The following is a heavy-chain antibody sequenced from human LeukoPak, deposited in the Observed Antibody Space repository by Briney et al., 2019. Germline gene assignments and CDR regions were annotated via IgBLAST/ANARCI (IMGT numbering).Heavy chain of an antibody. D-gene: IGHD3-10*01. V-gene: IGHV1-8*02. J-gene: IGHJ6*03. Sequence: ASVKVSCKASGYTFSSYDINWVRQVSGHGLEGMGWMNPHSGNTGYAQKFQGRVTMTRNTSISTAYMELSSLRSEDTAVYYCARGSYYGSEPYYYYYYMDVWGKGTTVTISS. CDR1: GYTFSSYD. CDR3: ARGSYYGSEPYYYYYYMDV. CDR2: MNPHSGNT.